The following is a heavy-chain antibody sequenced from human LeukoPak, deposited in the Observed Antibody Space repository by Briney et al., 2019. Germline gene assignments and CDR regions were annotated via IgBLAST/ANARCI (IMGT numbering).Heavy chain of an antibody. J-gene: IGHJ5*02. CDR3: ARDGDRGP. CDR1: GGSISSGGYS. V-gene: IGHV4-30-4*08. CDR2: IYYSGST. Sequence: SETLSLTCAVSGGSISSGGYSWSWIRQPPGKGLEWIGYIYYSGSTYYNPSLKSRVTISVDTSKNQFSLKLSSVTAADAAVYYCARDGDRGPWGQGTLVTVSS. D-gene: IGHD7-27*01.